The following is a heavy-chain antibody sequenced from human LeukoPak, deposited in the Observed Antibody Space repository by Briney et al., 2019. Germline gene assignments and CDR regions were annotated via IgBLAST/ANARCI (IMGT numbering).Heavy chain of an antibody. CDR1: GFTFSSYG. J-gene: IGHJ5*02. CDR2: IRYDGSNK. Sequence: GRSLRLSCAASGFTFSSYGMHWVRQAPGKGLEWVAFIRYDGSNKYYADSMKGRFTISRDNSKNMLYLHMNSLRAEDTAVYYCARVVWFGESPKGGSWGQGTLVTVSS. V-gene: IGHV3-33*08. CDR3: ARVVWFGESPKGGS. D-gene: IGHD3-10*01.